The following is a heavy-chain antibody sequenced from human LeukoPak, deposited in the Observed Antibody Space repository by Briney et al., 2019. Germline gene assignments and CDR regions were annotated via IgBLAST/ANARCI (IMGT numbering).Heavy chain of an antibody. CDR3: AKAQRDFVVVVAATRDYYYYGMDV. Sequence: PGGSLRLSCAASGFIFSTYAMSWVRQAPGKGLEWVSAISGSGGSTYFADSVKGRFTISRDNSKNTLYLQMNSLRAEDTAVYYCAKAQRDFVVVVAATRDYYYYGMDVRGQGTTVTVSS. CDR1: GFIFSTYA. V-gene: IGHV3-23*01. D-gene: IGHD2-15*01. J-gene: IGHJ6*02. CDR2: ISGSGGST.